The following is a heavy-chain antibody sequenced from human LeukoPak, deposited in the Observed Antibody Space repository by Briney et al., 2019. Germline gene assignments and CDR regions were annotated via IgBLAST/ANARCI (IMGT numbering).Heavy chain of an antibody. CDR2: ISPDGSDK. CDR3: ARGIVVVVGASDHFDY. J-gene: IGHJ4*02. Sequence: GGSLRLSCVASGFTFSTYWMNWVRQAPGKGLERVGTISPDGSDKYYVDSVKGRFTIFRDNAKTSLYLQINSLRADDTALYFCARGIVVVVGASDHFDYWGQGTLITVSS. D-gene: IGHD2-15*01. CDR1: GFTFSTYW. V-gene: IGHV3-7*01.